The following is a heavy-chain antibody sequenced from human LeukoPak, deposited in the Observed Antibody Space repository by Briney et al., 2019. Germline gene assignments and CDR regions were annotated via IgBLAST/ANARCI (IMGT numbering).Heavy chain of an antibody. J-gene: IGHJ4*02. V-gene: IGHV3-21*01. CDR2: ISSSGSYK. D-gene: IGHD4/OR15-4a*01. CDR1: GFDFSSHS. Sequence: GGSLRLSCAASGFDFSSHSMHWIRQAPGKGLERVSSISSSGSYKYYADSLKGRLTISRDNAGNSVFLLLQSLTVEDTAVYYRARGMIRGALWCVDFWGLGSLVTVSS. CDR3: ARGMIRGALWCVDF.